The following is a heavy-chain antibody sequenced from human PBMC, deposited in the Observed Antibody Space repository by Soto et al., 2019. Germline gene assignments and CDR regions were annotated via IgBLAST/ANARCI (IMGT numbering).Heavy chain of an antibody. CDR1: GFTFSSYA. D-gene: IGHD2-2*02. J-gene: IGHJ5*02. CDR3: ARDSRPCYGTSCYSGWFDP. V-gene: IGHV3-23*01. CDR2: ISGSGGST. Sequence: GGSLRLSCAASGFTFSSYAMSWVRQAPGKGLEWVSAISGSGGSTYYADSVKGRFTISRDNAKNSLYLQMNSLRAEDTAVYYCARDSRPCYGTSCYSGWFDPWGQGTLVTVSS.